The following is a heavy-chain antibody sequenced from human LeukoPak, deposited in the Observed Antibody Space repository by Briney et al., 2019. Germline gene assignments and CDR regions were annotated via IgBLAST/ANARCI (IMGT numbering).Heavy chain of an antibody. Sequence: PSQTLSLTCAVSGGSISSGGYSWSWLRQPPGKGLEWIGYIYHSGSTYYNPSLKSRVTISVDRSKNQFSLKLSSVTAADTAVYYCARTYYDFWSGSYFDYWGQGTLVTVSS. J-gene: IGHJ4*02. CDR1: GGSISSGGYS. CDR3: ARTYYDFWSGSYFDY. D-gene: IGHD3-3*01. V-gene: IGHV4-30-2*01. CDR2: IYHSGST.